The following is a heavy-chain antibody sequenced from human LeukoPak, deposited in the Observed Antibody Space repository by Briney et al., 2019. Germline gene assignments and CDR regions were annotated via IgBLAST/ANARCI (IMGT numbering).Heavy chain of an antibody. CDR1: GGTFSSYA. CDR3: ARGGILTGYYYFDY. J-gene: IGHJ4*02. CDR2: ISAYNGNT. D-gene: IGHD3-9*01. Sequence: GSSVKVSCKASGGTFSSYAISWVRQAPGQGLEWMGWISAYNGNTNYAQKLQGRVTMTTDTSTSTAYMELRSLRSDDTAVYYCARGGILTGYYYFDYWGQGTLVTVSS. V-gene: IGHV1-18*01.